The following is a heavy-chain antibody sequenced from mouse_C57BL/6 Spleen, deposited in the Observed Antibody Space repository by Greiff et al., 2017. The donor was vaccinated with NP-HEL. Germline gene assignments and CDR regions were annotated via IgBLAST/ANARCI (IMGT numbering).Heavy chain of an antibody. J-gene: IGHJ4*01. Sequence: QVQLQQSGAELVRPGTSVKVSCKASGYAFTNYLIEWVKQRPGQGLEWIGVINPGSGGTNYNEKFKGKATLTADKSSSTAYMQLSSLTSEDSAVYFCARRGGYYSNYEGAMDYWGQGTSVTVSS. V-gene: IGHV1-54*01. D-gene: IGHD2-5*01. CDR3: ARRGGYYSNYEGAMDY. CDR1: GYAFTNYL. CDR2: INPGSGGT.